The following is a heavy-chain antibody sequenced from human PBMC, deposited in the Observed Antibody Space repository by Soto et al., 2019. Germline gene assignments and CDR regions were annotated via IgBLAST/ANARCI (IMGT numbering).Heavy chain of an antibody. D-gene: IGHD6-19*01. Sequence: QITLKESGPTLVKPTQTLTLTCTFSGFSLSSTAVGVNWIRQPPGKALEWLALLYWDDDNQYSPSLKSRLTISKAPSKNQLVLTMTHRDPVDTATYFCARVSGWLSDTLGQGTLVTVSS. CDR1: GFSLSSTAVG. CDR2: LYWDDDN. V-gene: IGHV2-5*02. CDR3: ARVSGWLSDT. J-gene: IGHJ5*02.